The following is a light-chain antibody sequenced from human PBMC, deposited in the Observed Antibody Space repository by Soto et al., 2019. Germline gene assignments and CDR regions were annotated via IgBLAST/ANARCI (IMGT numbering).Light chain of an antibody. CDR2: GAS. CDR1: QSVSSN. CDR3: QQYNKCTTYT. Sequence: EIVMTQSPANLSVSPGERATLSCRASQSVSSNLAWYQQKPGQVPRLLIYGASTSATSIPDRFSGSGSGTEFTLTINSLQSEDFGAYYCQQYNKCTTYTFGQGTMLEIK. V-gene: IGKV3-15*01. J-gene: IGKJ2*01.